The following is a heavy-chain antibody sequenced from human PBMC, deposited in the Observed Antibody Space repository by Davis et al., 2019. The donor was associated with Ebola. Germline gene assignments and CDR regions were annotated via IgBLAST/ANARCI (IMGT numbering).Heavy chain of an antibody. D-gene: IGHD2/OR15-2a*01. J-gene: IGHJ4*02. V-gene: IGHV3-30*18. CDR1: GFTFSSYG. CDR2: ISYDGSNK. Sequence: GESLKISCAASGFTFSSYGMHWVRQAPGKGLEWVAVISYDGSNKYYADSVKGRFTISRDNSKNTLYLQMNSLRAEDTAVYYCAKDRVLLFDYWGQGTLVTVSS. CDR3: AKDRVLLFDY.